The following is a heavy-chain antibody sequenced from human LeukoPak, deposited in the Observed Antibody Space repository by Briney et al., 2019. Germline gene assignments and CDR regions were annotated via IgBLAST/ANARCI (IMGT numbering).Heavy chain of an antibody. D-gene: IGHD3-16*02. CDR3: ARHHDYVWGSYRYLPWFDP. V-gene: IGHV4-34*01. CDR2: INHSGST. J-gene: IGHJ5*02. Sequence: SEKLSLTCAVYGRSFSGYYRSWVRQPTGKGLEWIGEINHSGSTSYNPSLTSRVAISVDTSKIQFSLKLSSVTAADTAVYYCARHHDYVWGSYRYLPWFDPWGQGTLVTVSS. CDR1: GRSFSGYY.